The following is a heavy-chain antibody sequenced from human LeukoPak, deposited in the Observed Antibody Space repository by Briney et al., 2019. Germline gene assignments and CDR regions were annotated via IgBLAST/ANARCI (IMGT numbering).Heavy chain of an antibody. D-gene: IGHD6-13*01. Sequence: PGGSLRLSCAASGFTFSSYGMRWVRQAPGKGLEWVAVISYDGSNKYYADSVKGRFTISRDNSKNTLYLQMNSLRAEDTAVYYCAKDSIAAAGTYYYYYYGMDVWGQGTTVTVSS. V-gene: IGHV3-30*18. CDR2: ISYDGSNK. CDR3: AKDSIAAAGTYYYYYYGMDV. CDR1: GFTFSSYG. J-gene: IGHJ6*02.